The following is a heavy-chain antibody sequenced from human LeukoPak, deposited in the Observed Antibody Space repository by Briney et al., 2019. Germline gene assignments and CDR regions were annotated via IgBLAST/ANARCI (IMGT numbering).Heavy chain of an antibody. D-gene: IGHD6-13*01. J-gene: IGHJ4*02. CDR1: GGSISSGGYY. CDR2: IYYSGST. Sequence: SQTLSLTCTVSGGSISSGGYYWSWIRQHPGKGLEWIGYIYYSGSTYYNPSLKSRVTISVDTSKNQFSLKLSSVTAADTAVYYCARVSGQQLVFDYWGQGTLVTVSS. V-gene: IGHV4-31*03. CDR3: ARVSGQQLVFDY.